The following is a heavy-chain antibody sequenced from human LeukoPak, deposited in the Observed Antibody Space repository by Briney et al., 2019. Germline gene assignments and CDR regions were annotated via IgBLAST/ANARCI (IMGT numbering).Heavy chain of an antibody. J-gene: IGHJ4*02. CDR3: ARDGNLAGATTTGGFDY. CDR1: GFTVSSNY. Sequence: GGSLRLSCAASGFTVSSNYMSWVRQAPGMGLEWVSVIYSGGSTYYADSVKGRFTISRDNSKNTLYLQMNSLRAEDTAVYYCARDGNLAGATTTGGFDYWGQGTLVTVSS. CDR2: IYSGGST. V-gene: IGHV3-66*01. D-gene: IGHD1-26*01.